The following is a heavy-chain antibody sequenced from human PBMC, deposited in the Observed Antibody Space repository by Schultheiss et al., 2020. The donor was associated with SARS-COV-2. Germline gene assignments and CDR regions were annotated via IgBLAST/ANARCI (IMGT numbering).Heavy chain of an antibody. D-gene: IGHD5-18*01. CDR2: IYPGDSDT. CDR3: ARSGPQLYYYYGMDV. CDR1: GYSFTSYW. V-gene: IGHV5-51*01. J-gene: IGHJ6*02. Sequence: GGSLRLSCKGSGYSFTSYWIGWVRQMPGKGLEWMGIIYPGDSDTRYSPSFQGHVTISADKSISTAYLQWSSLKASDTAMYYCARSGPQLYYYYGMDVWGQGTTVTVSS.